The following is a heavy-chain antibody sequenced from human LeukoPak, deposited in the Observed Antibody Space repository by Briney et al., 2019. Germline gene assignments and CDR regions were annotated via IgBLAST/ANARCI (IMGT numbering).Heavy chain of an antibody. CDR3: ATHRSGPHY. CDR1: GFTFSSYG. J-gene: IGHJ4*02. D-gene: IGHD3-3*01. V-gene: IGHV3-30*03. CDR2: ISYDGSNK. Sequence: GRSLRLSCAASGFTFSSYGMHWVRQAPGKGLEWVAVISYDGSNKYYADSVKGRFTISRDNSKNTLYLQMNSLRAEDTAVYYCATHRSGPHYWGQGTLVTVSS.